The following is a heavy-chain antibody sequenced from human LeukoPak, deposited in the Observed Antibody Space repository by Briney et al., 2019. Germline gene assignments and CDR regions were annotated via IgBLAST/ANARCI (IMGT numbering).Heavy chain of an antibody. Sequence: SVKVSCKASGGTFSSYAISWVRQAPGQGLEWMGRIIPILGIANYAQKFQGRVTITADKSTSTAYMELSSLRSEDTAEYYCARLVYCSGGSCYSPGAFDIWGQGTMVTVSS. D-gene: IGHD2-15*01. CDR2: IIPILGIA. J-gene: IGHJ3*02. V-gene: IGHV1-69*04. CDR3: ARLVYCSGGSCYSPGAFDI. CDR1: GGTFSSYA.